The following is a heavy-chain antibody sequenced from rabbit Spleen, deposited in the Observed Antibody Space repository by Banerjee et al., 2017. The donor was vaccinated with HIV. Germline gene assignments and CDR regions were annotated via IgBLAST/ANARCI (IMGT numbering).Heavy chain of an antibody. CDR3: ARDTSSSFSSYGMDL. J-gene: IGHJ6*01. CDR1: GVSFSGSSY. Sequence: QSLEESGGDLVKPGASLTLTCIASGVSFSGSSYMCWVRQAPGKGLEWIACIDAGSSGFTYFASWAKGRFPISKTSSTTVTLQMTSLTAADTATYFCARDTSSSFSSYGMDLWGPGTLVTVS. V-gene: IGHV1S40*01. D-gene: IGHD1-1*01. CDR2: IDAGSSGFT.